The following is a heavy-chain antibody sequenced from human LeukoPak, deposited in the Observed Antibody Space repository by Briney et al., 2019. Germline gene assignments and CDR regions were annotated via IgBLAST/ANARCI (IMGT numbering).Heavy chain of an antibody. CDR1: GGSTSSYY. V-gene: IGHV4-4*07. CDR3: ARDLWRSSIAARRTNNWFDP. Sequence: PSETLSLTCTVSGGSTSSYYWSWIRQPAGKGLEWIGRIYTSGSTNYNPSLKSRVTMSVDTSKNQFSLKLSSVTAADMAVCYCARDLWRSSIAARRTNNWFDPWGQGTLVTVSS. CDR2: IYTSGST. J-gene: IGHJ5*02. D-gene: IGHD6-6*01.